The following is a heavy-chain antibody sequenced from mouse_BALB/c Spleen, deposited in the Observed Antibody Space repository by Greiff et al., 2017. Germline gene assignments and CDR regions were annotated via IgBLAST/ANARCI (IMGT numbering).Heavy chain of an antibody. CDR3: ARGDSAGYVYYAMDY. J-gene: IGHJ4*01. V-gene: IGHV2-6-7*01. D-gene: IGHD3-2*01. Sequence: VKVVESGPGLVAPSQSLSITCTVSGFSLTGYGVNWVRQPPGKGLEWLGMIWGDGSTDYNSALKSRLSISKDNSKSQVFLKMNSLQTDDTARYYCARGDSAGYVYYAMDYWGQGTSVTVSS. CDR2: IWGDGST. CDR1: GFSLTGYG.